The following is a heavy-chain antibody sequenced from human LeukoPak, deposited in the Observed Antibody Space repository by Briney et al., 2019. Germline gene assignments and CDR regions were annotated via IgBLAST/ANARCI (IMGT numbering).Heavy chain of an antibody. D-gene: IGHD3-10*01. J-gene: IGHJ4*02. CDR2: IKQDGSEK. CDR3: ARGDRYYGSGSYYPLDY. Sequence: GGSLRLSCAASGLTFSRYSMNWVRQAPGKGLEWVANIKQDGSEKYYVDSVKGRFTISRDNAKNSLYLQMNSLRAEDTAVYYCARGDRYYGSGSYYPLDYWGQGTLVTVSS. CDR1: GLTFSRYS. V-gene: IGHV3-7*01.